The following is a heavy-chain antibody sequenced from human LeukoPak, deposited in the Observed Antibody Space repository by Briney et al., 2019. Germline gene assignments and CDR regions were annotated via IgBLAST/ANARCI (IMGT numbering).Heavy chain of an antibody. CDR1: GYTFTSYG. D-gene: IGHD5-12*01. Sequence: ASVKVSCKASGYTFTSYGISWVRQAPGQGLEWMGWINTNTGNPTYAQGFTGRFVFSLDTSVSTAYLQISSLKAEDTAVYYCARDLRGYDWLVDYWGQGTLVTVSS. CDR2: INTNTGNP. V-gene: IGHV7-4-1*02. CDR3: ARDLRGYDWLVDY. J-gene: IGHJ4*02.